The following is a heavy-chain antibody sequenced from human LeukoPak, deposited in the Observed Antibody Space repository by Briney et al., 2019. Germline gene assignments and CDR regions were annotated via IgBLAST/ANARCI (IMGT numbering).Heavy chain of an antibody. CDR3: AGSNYYYDSSGWAFDI. Sequence: SETLSLTCTVSGGSISSYYWSWIRQPPGKGLEWIGYIYYSGSTNYNPSLKSRVTISVDTSKNQFSLKLSSVTAADTAVYYCAGSNYYYDSSGWAFDIWGQGTMVTVSS. CDR1: GGSISSYY. V-gene: IGHV4-59*01. CDR2: IYYSGST. D-gene: IGHD3-22*01. J-gene: IGHJ3*02.